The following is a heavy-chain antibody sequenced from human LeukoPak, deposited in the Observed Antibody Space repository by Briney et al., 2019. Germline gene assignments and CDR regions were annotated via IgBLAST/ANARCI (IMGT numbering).Heavy chain of an antibody. J-gene: IGHJ4*02. CDR2: ISDDANNE. Sequence: SGGSLRLSCAASGFGFSGYGMHWVRQAPGKGLEWVAVISDDANNEEYADSVKGRFTLSRDNSKNTVYLRMNSLRAEDTAVYYCAKSGRATGYSSFDSWGQGTLVTVSS. CDR1: GFGFSGYG. V-gene: IGHV3-30*18. D-gene: IGHD3-9*01. CDR3: AKSGRATGYSSFDS.